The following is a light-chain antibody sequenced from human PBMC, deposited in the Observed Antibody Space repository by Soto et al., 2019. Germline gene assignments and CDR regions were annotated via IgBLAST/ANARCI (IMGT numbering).Light chain of an antibody. CDR3: QVCESNSVFV. V-gene: IGLV3-21*02. Sequence: SYELAQDPSVSVAPGQTARITSGGNNIGSQSVHWYQQKPGQAPVLVVYDDADRPSGVPERFSGSKSGNMATLTISRVEAGDEADYYCQVCESNSVFVFGIGTKVTVL. CDR1: NIGSQS. CDR2: DDA. J-gene: IGLJ1*01.